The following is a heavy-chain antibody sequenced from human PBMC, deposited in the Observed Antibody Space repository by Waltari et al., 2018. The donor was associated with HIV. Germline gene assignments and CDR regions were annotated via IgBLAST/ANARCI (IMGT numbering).Heavy chain of an antibody. Sequence: QVHLVESGGGVVQPGRSVRRTVVCSDSTFRGSGFHGVRQAPGKGLEWLAAISYDGTNQYYAKSVRGRFIISRDDATNTVHLQMGSLRDEDTAMYFCAKDGRLRWYGDTGWLDSWGRGSQVTVSS. D-gene: IGHD3-10*01. CDR2: ISYDGTNQ. CDR3: AKDGRLRWYGDTGWLDS. V-gene: IGHV3-30*18. J-gene: IGHJ5*01. CDR1: DSTFRGSG.